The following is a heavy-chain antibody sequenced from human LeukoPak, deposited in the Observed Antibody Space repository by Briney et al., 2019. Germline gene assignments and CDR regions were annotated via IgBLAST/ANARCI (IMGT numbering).Heavy chain of an antibody. J-gene: IGHJ4*02. CDR3: ARRDNYGDYTPD. CDR2: IYYSGST. Sequence: SETLSLTCTVSGGSISSSNYYWVWMRQPPGKGLEWIGSIYYSGSTYYNPSLKSRVTISVDTSKNQFSLKLSSVTAADTAVYYCARRDNYGDYTPDWGQGTLVTVSS. D-gene: IGHD4-17*01. V-gene: IGHV4-39*07. CDR1: GGSISSSNYY.